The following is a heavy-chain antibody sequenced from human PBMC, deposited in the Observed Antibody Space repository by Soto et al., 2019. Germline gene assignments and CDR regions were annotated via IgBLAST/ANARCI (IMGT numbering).Heavy chain of an antibody. CDR1: GFTFRTYA. Sequence: GGSLRLSCAASGFTFRTYAMSWGRQAPWKGLEWVSGTSGSGATTYYPDSVKGRFTISRDNSKNTLYLQMNNLRADDTAVYYCAKEGYYGSGSSYPWAYFDYWGRGALVTVTS. V-gene: IGHV3-23*01. D-gene: IGHD3-10*01. CDR3: AKEGYYGSGSSYPWAYFDY. J-gene: IGHJ4*02. CDR2: TSGSGATT.